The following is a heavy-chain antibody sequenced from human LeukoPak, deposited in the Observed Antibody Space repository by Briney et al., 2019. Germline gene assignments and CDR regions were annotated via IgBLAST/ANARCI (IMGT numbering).Heavy chain of an antibody. D-gene: IGHD3-16*02. J-gene: IGHJ5*02. CDR1: GGSISVYY. CDR3: ARGYRNWFVP. V-gene: IGHV4-59*01. Sequence: PSETLSLTCTVSGGSISVYYWSWLRQPPGKGLEWIGYIYYSGNTNYNPSLKSRVSMSVDTSKNQFSLKLSSVTAADTAVYYCARGYRNWFVPWGQGTLVTVSS. CDR2: IYYSGNT.